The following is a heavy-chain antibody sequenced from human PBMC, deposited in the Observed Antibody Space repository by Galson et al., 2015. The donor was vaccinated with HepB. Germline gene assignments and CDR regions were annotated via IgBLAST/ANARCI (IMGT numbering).Heavy chain of an antibody. CDR1: GYSFTSYW. Sequence: QSGAEVKKPGESLKISCKASGYSFTSYWIGWVRQMPGKGLEWVGIISPGSSNTRYSPPFQGQVTISADKSISTAYLQWSSLKASDTAMYYRARGGQYSSSPFDYWGQGTLVTVSS. CDR2: ISPGSSNT. CDR3: ARGGQYSSSPFDY. D-gene: IGHD6-13*01. J-gene: IGHJ4*02. V-gene: IGHV5-51*01.